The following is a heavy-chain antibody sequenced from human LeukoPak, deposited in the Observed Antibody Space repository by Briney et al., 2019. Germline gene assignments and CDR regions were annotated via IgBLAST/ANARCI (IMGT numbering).Heavy chain of an antibody. J-gene: IGHJ4*02. D-gene: IGHD6-19*01. CDR3: ARTVPGYPDDYFDY. CDR2: MNQDGSAI. CDR1: GFTFSRHW. V-gene: IGHV3-7*01. Sequence: PGGSLRLSCAASGFTFSRHWMSWVRQTPGKGLERVAHMNQDGSAIYYVDSVKGRFTISRDNAKNSLCLQMTGLTVADTAVCYCARTVPGYPDDYFDYWGQGTLVTVSS.